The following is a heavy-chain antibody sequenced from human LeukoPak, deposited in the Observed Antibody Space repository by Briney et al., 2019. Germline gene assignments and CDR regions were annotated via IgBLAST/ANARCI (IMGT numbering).Heavy chain of an antibody. CDR3: ARSGGNTAMVRILDYYFDY. V-gene: IGHV1-69*13. J-gene: IGHJ4*02. D-gene: IGHD5-18*01. CDR2: IIPIFGTA. Sequence: GASVKVSCKASGGTFSSYAISWVRQAPGQGLEWMGGIIPIFGTANYAQKFQGRVTTTADESTSTAYMELSSLRSEDTAVYYCARSGGNTAMVRILDYYFDYWGQGTLVTVSS. CDR1: GGTFSSYA.